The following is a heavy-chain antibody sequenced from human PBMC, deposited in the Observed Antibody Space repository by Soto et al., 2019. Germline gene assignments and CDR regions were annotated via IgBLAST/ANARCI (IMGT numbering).Heavy chain of an antibody. V-gene: IGHV2-5*02. CDR2: IYWDDDK. D-gene: IGHD3-9*01. CDR3: AHSRSGVLRYFDWLSNAEYFQH. J-gene: IGHJ1*01. CDR1: GFSLSTSGVG. Sequence: QITLKESGPTLVKPTQTLTLTCTFSGFSLSTSGVGVGWIRQPPGKALEWLALIYWDDDKRYSPSLKSRLTITKQTSKNTVVLTMTNMDPVDTATYYCAHSRSGVLRYFDWLSNAEYFQHWGQGTLVTVSS.